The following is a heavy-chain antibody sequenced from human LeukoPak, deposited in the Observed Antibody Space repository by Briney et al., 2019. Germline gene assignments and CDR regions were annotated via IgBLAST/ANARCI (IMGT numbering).Heavy chain of an antibody. V-gene: IGHV1-3*01. J-gene: IGHJ4*02. D-gene: IGHD1-26*01. CDR3: ARAPYIVGATPFGY. CDR2: INAGNGNT. CDR1: GYTFTSYA. Sequence: ASVNVSCKASGYTFTSYAMHWVRQATGQRLERMGWINAGNGNTKYSQKFQGRVTITRDTSASTAYMELSSLRSEDTAVYYCARAPYIVGATPFGYWGQGTLVTVSS.